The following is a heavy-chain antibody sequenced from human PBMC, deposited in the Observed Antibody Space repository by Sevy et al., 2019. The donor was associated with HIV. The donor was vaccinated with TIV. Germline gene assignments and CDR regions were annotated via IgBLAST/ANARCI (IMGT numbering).Heavy chain of an antibody. V-gene: IGHV3-21*01. CDR3: ARAVLKISTLRSDY. CDR2: ISSTSAYI. CDR1: GFTFSSYR. Sequence: GGSLRLSCAASGFTFSSYRMTWVRQAPGKGLEWVSCISSTSAYINYADSVKGRFTISRDNAKNLLYLQMDSLRDEDTAVYYGARAVLKISTLRSDYWGQGTLVTVSS. J-gene: IGHJ4*02. D-gene: IGHD3-10*01.